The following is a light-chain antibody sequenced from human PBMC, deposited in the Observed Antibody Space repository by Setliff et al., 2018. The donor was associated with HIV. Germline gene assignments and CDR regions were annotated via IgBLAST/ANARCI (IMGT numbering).Light chain of an antibody. V-gene: IGLV1-40*01. Sequence: QSALTQPPSVSGAPGQRVTISCTGSSSNIGAGYDVHWYQQLPGTAPKLLIYGNTNRPSGVPDRFSGSKSDTSASLAITGLQAEDEADYYCQSYDSSLFYVFGTGTKVTVL. CDR3: QSYDSSLFYV. J-gene: IGLJ1*01. CDR1: SSNIGAGYD. CDR2: GNT.